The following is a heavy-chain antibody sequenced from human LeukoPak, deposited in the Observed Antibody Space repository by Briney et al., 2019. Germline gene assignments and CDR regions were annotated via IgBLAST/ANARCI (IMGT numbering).Heavy chain of an antibody. CDR2: ISRDGDST. CDR1: GFTFDDYT. V-gene: IGHV3-43*01. Sequence: GGSLRLSCAASGFTFDDYTMHWVRQAPGKGLEWVSLISRDGDSTYYADSVKGRFTISRDNSKNSLYLQMNSLRAEDTAVYYCASYDAFDIWGQGTMVTVSS. J-gene: IGHJ3*02. CDR3: ASYDAFDI.